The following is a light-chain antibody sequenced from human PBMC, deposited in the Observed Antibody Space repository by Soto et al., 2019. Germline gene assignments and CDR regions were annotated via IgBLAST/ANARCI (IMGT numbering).Light chain of an antibody. CDR3: QQASSFPLT. CDR2: GAS. J-gene: IGKJ4*01. V-gene: IGKV1-12*01. CDR1: QVISSW. Sequence: IQMTQSPSSVSASVGDSVTITCRASQVISSWLAWYQVKPGKAPKLLIYGASNRESGVPSRFSASESGTLFTLTINSLQPEDFATSYCQQASSFPLTFGGGTTVEI.